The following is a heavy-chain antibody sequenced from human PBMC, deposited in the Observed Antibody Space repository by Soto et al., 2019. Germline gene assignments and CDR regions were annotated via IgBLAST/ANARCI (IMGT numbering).Heavy chain of an antibody. CDR2: ISYDGSKN. CDR1: GFTFSSYG. D-gene: IGHD5-18*01. J-gene: IGHJ5*02. V-gene: IGHV3-30*18. Sequence: GGSLRLSCAASGFTFSSYGMHWVRQAPGKGLEWVACISYDGSKNYYADSVNGRFTISRDNSKNTLYLQMNSLRAEDTAVYYCAKGGTAMVTWGQGTLVTVSS. CDR3: AKGGTAMVT.